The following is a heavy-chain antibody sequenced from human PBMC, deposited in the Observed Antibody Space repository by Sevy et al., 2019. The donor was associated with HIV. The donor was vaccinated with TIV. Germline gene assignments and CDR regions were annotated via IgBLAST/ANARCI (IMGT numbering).Heavy chain of an antibody. J-gene: IGHJ4*02. CDR2: ISSSSGTI. V-gene: IGHV3-48*01. D-gene: IGHD6-13*01. CDR3: AREGRGASSSWYGTYYFDY. CDR1: GFTFSSYS. Sequence: GGSLRLSCAASGFTFSSYSMNWVRQAPGKGLEWVSYISSSSGTIYYADSVKGRFTISRDNAKNSLYLQMNSLRAEDKAVYYCAREGRGASSSWYGTYYFDYWGQGTLVTVSS.